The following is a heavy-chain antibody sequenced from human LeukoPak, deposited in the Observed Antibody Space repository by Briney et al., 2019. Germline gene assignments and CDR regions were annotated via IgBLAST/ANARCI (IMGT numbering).Heavy chain of an antibody. CDR3: ARVSASGFDI. V-gene: IGHV1-18*01. CDR2: ISAYNGNT. Sequence: ASVKVSCKASGYTFISYGISWVRQAPGQGLEWMGWISAYNGNTKYEQKFQGRVTMTTDTSTSTAYMELRSLRSDDTAVYYCARVSASGFDIWGQGTMVTVSS. CDR1: GYTFISYG. J-gene: IGHJ3*02. D-gene: IGHD5/OR15-5a*01.